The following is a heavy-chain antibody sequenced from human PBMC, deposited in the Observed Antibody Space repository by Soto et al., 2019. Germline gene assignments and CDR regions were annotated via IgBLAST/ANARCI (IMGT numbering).Heavy chain of an antibody. J-gene: IGHJ4*02. Sequence: QVHLVQSGAEVKRPGASVKVSCKASAYTSTLYGITWVRQAPGQGLEWMGWIRAHNGETKFARKFQDRVTMTPDPSSSTVFMDLRTLTSDDTAVYYCATALGTSGWFDYWGQGTLVTVPS. D-gene: IGHD6-19*01. CDR2: IRAHNGET. CDR1: AYTSTLYG. V-gene: IGHV1-18*01. CDR3: ATALGTSGWFDY.